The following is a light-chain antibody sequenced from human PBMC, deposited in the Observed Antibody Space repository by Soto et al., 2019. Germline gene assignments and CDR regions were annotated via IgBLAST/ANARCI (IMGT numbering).Light chain of an antibody. CDR2: KAS. Sequence: DIQMTQSPSTLSASVGDRVTITCRASQSISTWLAWYQQKPGKAPKLLIYKASSLEGGVPSRFSGSGSGTEFTLTISSLQPDDLATYYCQQYLNRWTFGQGTKV. J-gene: IGKJ1*01. CDR3: QQYLNRWT. V-gene: IGKV1-5*03. CDR1: QSISTW.